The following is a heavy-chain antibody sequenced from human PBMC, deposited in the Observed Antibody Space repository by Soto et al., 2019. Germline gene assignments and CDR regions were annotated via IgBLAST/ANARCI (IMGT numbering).Heavy chain of an antibody. Sequence: SETLSLTCTVSGGSISSSSYYWGWIRQPPGKGLEWIGSIYYSGSTYYNPSLKSRVTISVDTSKNQFSLKLSSVTAADTAVYYCARDYSVAVAGHRPYWGQGTLVTVSS. CDR2: IYYSGST. J-gene: IGHJ4*02. D-gene: IGHD6-19*01. V-gene: IGHV4-39*02. CDR1: GGSISSSSYY. CDR3: ARDYSVAVAGHRPY.